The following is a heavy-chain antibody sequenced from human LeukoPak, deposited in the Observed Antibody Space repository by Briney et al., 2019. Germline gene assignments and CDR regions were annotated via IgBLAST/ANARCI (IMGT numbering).Heavy chain of an antibody. CDR1: GGSFSGYY. D-gene: IGHD5-24*01. CDR3: TQLGGRDGYP. V-gene: IGHV4-34*01. Sequence: SSETLSLTCAVYGGSFSGYYWSWIRQPPGKGLEWIGEINHSGSTNYNPSLKSRVTISVDTSKNQFSLKLSSVTAADTAVYYCTQLGGRDGYPWGQGTLVTVPS. J-gene: IGHJ5*02. CDR2: INHSGST.